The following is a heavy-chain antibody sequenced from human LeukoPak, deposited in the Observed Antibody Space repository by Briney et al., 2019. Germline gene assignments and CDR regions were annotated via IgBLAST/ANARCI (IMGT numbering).Heavy chain of an antibody. J-gene: IGHJ4*02. V-gene: IGHV1-2*02. Sequence: ASVKVSCKASGYTFTGYYTHWVRQAPGQGLEWMGWINPNSGGTNYAQKFQGRVTMTRDTSISTAYMELSRLRSDDTAVYYCARVTNYYDSSGYFHWGQGTLVTVSS. CDR1: GYTFTGYY. D-gene: IGHD3-22*01. CDR2: INPNSGGT. CDR3: ARVTNYYDSSGYFH.